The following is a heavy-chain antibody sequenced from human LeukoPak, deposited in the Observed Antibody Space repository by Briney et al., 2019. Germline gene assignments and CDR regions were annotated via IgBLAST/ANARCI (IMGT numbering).Heavy chain of an antibody. V-gene: IGHV3-11*06. Sequence: GGSLTLSCAASGFTFSDYYMSWIRQAPGKGREWVSYISSSSSYTNYADSVKGRFTISRDNTKNSLYLQMNSLRAEDTAVYYGARDCGGAVAGTGWFGPRGQVTLVTVAS. D-gene: IGHD6-19*01. CDR3: ARDCGGAVAGTGWFGP. CDR1: GFTFSDYY. CDR2: ISSSSSYT. J-gene: IGHJ5*02.